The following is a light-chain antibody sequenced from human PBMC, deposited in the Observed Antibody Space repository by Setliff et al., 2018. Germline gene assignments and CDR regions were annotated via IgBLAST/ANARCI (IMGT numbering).Light chain of an antibody. J-gene: IGLJ1*01. Sequence: LTQPASVSGSPGQSITIPCTGTYSDVGKYNLVSWYQQHPGKAPKLILYDFTTRPSGVSDRFSGSKSANTASLTISGLQAEDEADYYCCSYAGSSTFVFGGGTKVTVL. CDR1: YSDVGKYNL. CDR3: CSYAGSSTFV. CDR2: DFT. V-gene: IGLV2-23*02.